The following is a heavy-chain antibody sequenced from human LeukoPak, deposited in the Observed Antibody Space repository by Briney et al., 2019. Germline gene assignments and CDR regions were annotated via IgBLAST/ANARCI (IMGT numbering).Heavy chain of an antibody. CDR3: AERHLSYGDSSPIDY. V-gene: IGHV3-23*01. CDR1: GFTFNNYA. CDR2: ISGSGDNT. Sequence: GGSLRLSCAASGFTFNNYAMTWVRQAPGKGREWVSGISGSGDNTYYADSVKGRFTISRDNSKSTLFLQMNSLRAEDTAVYYCAERHLSYGDSSPIDYWGQGTLVTVSS. D-gene: IGHD4-17*01. J-gene: IGHJ4*02.